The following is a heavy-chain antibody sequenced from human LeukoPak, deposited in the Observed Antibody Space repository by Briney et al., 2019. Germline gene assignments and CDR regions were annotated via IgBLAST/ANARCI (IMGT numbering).Heavy chain of an antibody. J-gene: IGHJ4*02. D-gene: IGHD2-2*01. Sequence: PGGSLRLSCAAAGFTFSSYAMSWVRQAPGKGLEWVSAISGSGGSTYYADSVKGRFTISRDNSKTTLSLQMNSLRAEDTAVYYCAKMAVGVVVPAAMHTFDYWGQGTLVTVSS. CDR2: ISGSGGST. CDR3: AKMAVGVVVPAAMHTFDY. CDR1: GFTFSSYA. V-gene: IGHV3-23*01.